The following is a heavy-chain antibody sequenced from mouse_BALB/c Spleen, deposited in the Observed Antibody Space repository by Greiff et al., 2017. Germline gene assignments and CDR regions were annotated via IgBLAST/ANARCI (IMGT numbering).Heavy chain of an antibody. V-gene: IGHV5-9*03. Sequence: EVKLVESGGGLVKPGGSLKLSCAASGFTFSSYTMSWVRQTPEKRLEWVATISSGGGNTYYPDSVKGRFTISRDNAKNNLYLQMSSLRSEDTALYYCARYGTATGAWFAYWGQGTLVTVSA. J-gene: IGHJ3*01. D-gene: IGHD1-2*01. CDR2: ISSGGGNT. CDR1: GFTFSSYT. CDR3: ARYGTATGAWFAY.